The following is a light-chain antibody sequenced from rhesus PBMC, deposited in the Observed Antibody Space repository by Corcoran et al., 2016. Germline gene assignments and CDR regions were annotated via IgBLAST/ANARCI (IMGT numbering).Light chain of an antibody. Sequence: EIVMTQSPATLSLSPVETATISCRTSQSVSSKLAWYQQKPGQAPRLLIYGASSRATGIPERFSGIGSGTDFTLTISRLEPEDFAVYYCQETSNLFTFGPGTKLDIK. CDR3: QETSNLFT. J-gene: IGKJ3*01. V-gene: IGKV3-31*02. CDR1: QSVSSK. CDR2: GAS.